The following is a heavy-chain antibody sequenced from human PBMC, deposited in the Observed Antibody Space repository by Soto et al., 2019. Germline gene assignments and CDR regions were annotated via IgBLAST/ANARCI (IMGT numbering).Heavy chain of an antibody. CDR2: IYYSGST. J-gene: IGHJ6*03. V-gene: IGHV4-59*01. CDR3: ARDSIYCSSTSFLGYYYYYMDV. CDR1: GGSISSYY. D-gene: IGHD2-2*01. Sequence: SETLSLTCTVSGGSISSYYWSWIRQPPGKGLEWIGYIYYSGSTNYNPSLKSRVTISVDTSKNQFSLKLSSVTAADTAVYYCARDSIYCSSTSFLGYYYYYMDVWGKGTTVTVS.